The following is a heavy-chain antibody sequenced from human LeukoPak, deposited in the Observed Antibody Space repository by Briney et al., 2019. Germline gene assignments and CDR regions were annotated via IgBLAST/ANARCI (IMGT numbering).Heavy chain of an antibody. Sequence: TPSETLSLTCTVSGGSISSSSYYWGWIRQPPGKGLEWIGSIYYSGSTYYNPSLKSRVTISVDTSKNQFSLKLSSVTAADTAVYFCARISGRKDGDNWYLWFDPWGQGTLVTVSS. V-gene: IGHV4-39*07. D-gene: IGHD5-24*01. J-gene: IGHJ5*02. CDR3: ARISGRKDGDNWYLWFDP. CDR2: IYYSGST. CDR1: GGSISSSSYY.